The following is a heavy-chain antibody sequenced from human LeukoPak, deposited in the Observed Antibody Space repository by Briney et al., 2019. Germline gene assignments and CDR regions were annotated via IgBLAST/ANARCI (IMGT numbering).Heavy chain of an antibody. V-gene: IGHV4-4*07. Sequence: PSETLSLTCTVSGGSISSYYWSWIRQPAGKGLEWIGRIYTSGSTKYNPSLKGRVSMSVDTSKNQFSLNLSSVTAADTAVYYCAREMKGNYDVLTGYYHSYHYGLDVWGQGTTVIVSS. D-gene: IGHD3-9*01. CDR3: AREMKGNYDVLTGYYHSYHYGLDV. CDR1: GGSISSYY. J-gene: IGHJ6*02. CDR2: IYTSGST.